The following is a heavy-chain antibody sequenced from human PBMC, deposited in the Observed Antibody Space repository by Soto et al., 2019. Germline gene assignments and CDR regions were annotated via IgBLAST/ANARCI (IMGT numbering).Heavy chain of an antibody. CDR3: ARENDFWSGPIYYYYYGMDV. J-gene: IGHJ6*02. Sequence: GGSLRLSCAASGFTFSSYSMNWVRQAPGKGLEWVSSISSSSSYIYYADSVKGRFTISRDNAKNSLYLQMNSLRAEDTAVYYCARENDFWSGPIYYYYYGMDVWGQGTTVTVSS. CDR2: ISSSSSYI. D-gene: IGHD3-3*01. CDR1: GFTFSSYS. V-gene: IGHV3-21*01.